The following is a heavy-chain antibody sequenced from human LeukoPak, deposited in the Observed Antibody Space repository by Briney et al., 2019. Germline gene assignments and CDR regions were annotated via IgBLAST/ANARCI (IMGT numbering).Heavy chain of an antibody. CDR3: ANHYSSGWYLLADY. CDR1: GFTFSSYA. V-gene: IGHV3-23*01. CDR2: ISGSGGST. J-gene: IGHJ4*02. Sequence: GGSLRLSCAASGFTFSSYAMSWVRQAPGKGLEWVSAISGSGGSTYYADSVKGRFTISRDNSKNTPYLQMNSLRAEDTAVYYCANHYSSGWYLLADYWGQGTLVTVSS. D-gene: IGHD6-19*01.